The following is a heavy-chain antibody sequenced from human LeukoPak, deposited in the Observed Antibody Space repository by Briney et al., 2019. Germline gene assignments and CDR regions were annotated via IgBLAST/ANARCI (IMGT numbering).Heavy chain of an antibody. J-gene: IGHJ4*02. CDR1: GFSVSNNY. CDR2: ISGPGEFT. CDR3: AKVGYGDLAH. Sequence: GSLRLSCVVSGFSVSNNYIIWVRQAPGKGLEWVSSISGPGEFTYYAESVKGRFTISRDNPENTVYLQMNSLRVDDTAVYYCAKVGYGDLAHWGQGTLVPVSS. V-gene: IGHV3-23*01. D-gene: IGHD4-17*01.